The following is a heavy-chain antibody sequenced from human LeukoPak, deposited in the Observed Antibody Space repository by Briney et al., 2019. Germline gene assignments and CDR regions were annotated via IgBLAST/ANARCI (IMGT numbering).Heavy chain of an antibody. CDR3: ARVDYSNYLLIYYYYYMDV. Sequence: GSLRLSCAASGLAFSSYWMTWVRQAPGKGLEWVSYISSSSSTIYYADSVKGRFTISRDNAKNSLYLQMNSLRAEDTAVYYCARVDYSNYLLIYYYYYMDVWGKGTTVTVSS. CDR1: GLAFSSYW. CDR2: ISSSSSTI. J-gene: IGHJ6*03. D-gene: IGHD4-11*01. V-gene: IGHV3-48*01.